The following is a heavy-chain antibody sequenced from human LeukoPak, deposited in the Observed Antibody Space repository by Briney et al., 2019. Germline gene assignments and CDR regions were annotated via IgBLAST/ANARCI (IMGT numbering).Heavy chain of an antibody. V-gene: IGHV5-51*01. Sequence: HGESLKISCKGSGYSFTSYWIGWVRQMPGKGLEWMGIIYPGDSDTRYSPSFQGQVTISADKSISTAYLQWSSLKASDTAMYYCTRPMTTVSPGAFDIWGQGTMVTVSS. J-gene: IGHJ3*02. CDR3: TRPMTTVSPGAFDI. D-gene: IGHD4-17*01. CDR1: GYSFTSYW. CDR2: IYPGDSDT.